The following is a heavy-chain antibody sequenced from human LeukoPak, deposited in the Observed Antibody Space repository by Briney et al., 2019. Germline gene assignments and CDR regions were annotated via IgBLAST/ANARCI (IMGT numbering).Heavy chain of an antibody. V-gene: IGHV5-51*01. CDR2: IYPGDSDA. Sequence: GESLKISCKGSGYSFTNYWIAWVRQMPEKGLEWMGVIYPGDSDARYSPSFQGQVTISADKSISTAYLQWSSLKASDTAMYYCASRSQTGAFDIWGQGKLVNVSS. CDR3: ASRSQTGAFDI. J-gene: IGHJ3*02. CDR1: GYSFTNYW. D-gene: IGHD2-15*01.